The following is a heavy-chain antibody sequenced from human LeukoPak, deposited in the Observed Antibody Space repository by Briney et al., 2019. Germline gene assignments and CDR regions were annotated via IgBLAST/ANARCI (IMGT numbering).Heavy chain of an antibody. D-gene: IGHD3-22*01. V-gene: IGHV3-23*01. CDR1: GFTFSSYA. J-gene: IGHJ4*02. CDR2: IGGSGGST. CDR3: AKGGWDYYDSSGQLDY. Sequence: GGSLRLSCAASGFTFSSYAMSWVRQAPGKGLEWVSAIGGSGGSTYYADSVKGRFTISRDNSKNTLYLQMNSLRAEDTAVYYCAKGGWDYYDSSGQLDYWGQGTLVTVSS.